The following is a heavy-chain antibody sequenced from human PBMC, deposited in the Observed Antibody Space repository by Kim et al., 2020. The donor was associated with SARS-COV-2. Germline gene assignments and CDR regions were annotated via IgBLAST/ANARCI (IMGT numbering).Heavy chain of an antibody. D-gene: IGHD4-17*01. CDR2: ISGSGGST. V-gene: IGHV3-23*01. Sequence: GGSLRLSCAASGFTFSSYAMSWVRQAPGKGLEWVSAISGSGGSTYYADSVKGRFTISRDNSKNTLYLQMNSLRAEDTAVYYCAKDRGMTTVTTGWFDPWGQGTLVTVSS. CDR1: GFTFSSYA. CDR3: AKDRGMTTVTTGWFDP. J-gene: IGHJ5*02.